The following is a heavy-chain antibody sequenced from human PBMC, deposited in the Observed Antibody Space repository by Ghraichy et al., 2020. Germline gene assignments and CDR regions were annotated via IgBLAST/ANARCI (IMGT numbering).Heavy chain of an antibody. V-gene: IGHV4-59*01. J-gene: IGHJ3*02. Sequence: SQTLSLTCTVSGGSISSYYWSWIRQPPGKGLEWIGYIYYSGSTNYNPSLKSRVTLSVDTSKNQFSLKLSSVTAADTAVYYCAREATDYLYYDSSGYAFDIWGQGTMVTVSS. CDR2: IYYSGST. CDR3: AREATDYLYYDSSGYAFDI. D-gene: IGHD3-22*01. CDR1: GGSISSYY.